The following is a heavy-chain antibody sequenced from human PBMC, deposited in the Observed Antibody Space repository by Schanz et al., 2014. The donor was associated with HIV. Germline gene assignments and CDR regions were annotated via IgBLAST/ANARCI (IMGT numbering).Heavy chain of an antibody. V-gene: IGHV1-69*01. Sequence: QEQLVQSGAAVRKPGSSVTVSCKTSGGTFNNYALNWVRQAPGQGLEWMGGMIPILDAPNYAQKFQGRVFITADESTSTVNMELSSLRSGDTAVYYCARYPRLIDYNTSQGMDVWGQGTTVTVS. D-gene: IGHD1-20*01. CDR3: ARYPRLIDYNTSQGMDV. CDR2: MIPILDAP. CDR1: GGTFNNYA. J-gene: IGHJ6*02.